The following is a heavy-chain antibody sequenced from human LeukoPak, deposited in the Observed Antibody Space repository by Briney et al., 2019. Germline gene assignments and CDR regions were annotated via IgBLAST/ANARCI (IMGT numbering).Heavy chain of an antibody. Sequence: WGSLRLSCAASGFTFSSYSMNWVRQAPGKGLEWVSYISSSSSTIYYADSVRGRFTIPRDNAKNSLYLQMSSLREDDTAVYYCATFSADGGQGTLVTVSS. CDR3: ATFSAD. V-gene: IGHV3-48*02. CDR1: GFTFSSYS. CDR2: ISSSSSTI. J-gene: IGHJ4*02.